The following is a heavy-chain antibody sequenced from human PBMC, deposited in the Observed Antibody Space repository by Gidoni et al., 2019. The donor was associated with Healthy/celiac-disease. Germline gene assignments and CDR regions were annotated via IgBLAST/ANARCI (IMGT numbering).Heavy chain of an antibody. V-gene: IGHV3-30*18. CDR1: GFTFSSYG. J-gene: IGHJ4*02. CDR2: ISYDGSDK. D-gene: IGHD5-18*01. CDR3: AKDLSYGYSYGSSYLDQ. Sequence: QVQLVESGGGVVQPGRSLRLSCAASGFTFSSYGMHWVSQAPGKGLEWMAVISYDGSDKYYADSVKGRFNISRDSSKNTLYLQMHSLRAEDTAVYYCAKDLSYGYSYGSSYLDQWGQGTLVTVSS.